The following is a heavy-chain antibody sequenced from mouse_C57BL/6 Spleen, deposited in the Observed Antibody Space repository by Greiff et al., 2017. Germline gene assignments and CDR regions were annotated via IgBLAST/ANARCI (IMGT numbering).Heavy chain of an antibody. CDR1: GYTFTSYW. CDR3: ARPYYSNYAGIAY. CDR2: IDPSDSYT. Sequence: QVQLQQPGAELVKPGASVKLSCKASGYTFTSYWMQWVKQRPGQGLEWIGEIDPSDSYTNYNQKFKGKATLTVDTSSSTAYMQLSSLTSEDSAVYYCARPYYSNYAGIAYWGQGTLVTVSA. D-gene: IGHD2-5*01. V-gene: IGHV1-50*01. J-gene: IGHJ3*01.